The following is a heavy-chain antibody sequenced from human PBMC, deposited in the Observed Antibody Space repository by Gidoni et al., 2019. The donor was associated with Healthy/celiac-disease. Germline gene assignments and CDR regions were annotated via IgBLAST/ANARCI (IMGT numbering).Heavy chain of an antibody. CDR2: IIPILGTA. CDR1: GGTFSSYA. J-gene: IGHJ4*02. D-gene: IGHD6-13*01. CDR3: ARDRGSSSWYGYYFDY. V-gene: IGHV1-69*01. Sequence: QVQLVQSGAGVKKPGSSVKVSCKDSGGTFSSYAISWVRQAPGQGLEWMGGIIPILGTANYAQKFQGRVTITADESTSAAYMELSSLRSEDTAVYYCARDRGSSSWYGYYFDYWGQGTLVTVSS.